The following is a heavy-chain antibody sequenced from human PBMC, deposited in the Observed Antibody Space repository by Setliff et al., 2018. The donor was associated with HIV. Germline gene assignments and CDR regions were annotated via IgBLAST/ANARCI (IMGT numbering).Heavy chain of an antibody. V-gene: IGHV1-69*06. CDR1: GGTFSSYA. J-gene: IGHJ6*03. Sequence: SVKVSCKASGGTFSSYAISWVRQAPGQGLEWTGRIITIFGTTNYAQKFQGRVTITADKSTSTAYMELSSLRSEDTAVYYCARDPGEGGGGFLEWTIGYYYYMDVWGKGTTVTVSS. CDR2: IITIFGTT. CDR3: ARDPGEGGGGFLEWTIGYYYYMDV. D-gene: IGHD3-3*01.